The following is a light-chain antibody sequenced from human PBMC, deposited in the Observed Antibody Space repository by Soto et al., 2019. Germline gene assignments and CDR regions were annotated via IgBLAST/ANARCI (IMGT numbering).Light chain of an antibody. CDR1: QSVSSGY. V-gene: IGKV3-20*01. CDR2: DAS. CDR3: QQYGTSPA. J-gene: IGKJ4*01. Sequence: EIVLTQSPGTLSLSPGERATLSCRASQSVSSGYLACYQHKPGQAPRLLIYDASSRATGIPDRFSGSGSGTDFTLTISRLEPEDLSVYYCQQYGTSPAFGGGTQVEIK.